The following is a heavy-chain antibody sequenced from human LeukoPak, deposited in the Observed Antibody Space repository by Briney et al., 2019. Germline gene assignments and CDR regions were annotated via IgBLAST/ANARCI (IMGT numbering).Heavy chain of an antibody. D-gene: IGHD6-13*01. V-gene: IGHV4-59*11. J-gene: IGHJ4*02. CDR3: ARSSSSWYGY. CDR2: IYYSGST. Sequence: SETLSLTCTVSGGSLSSHYWSWIRQPPGKGLEWIGYIYYSGSTNYNPSLKSRVTISVDTSKNQFSLKLSSVTAADTAVYYCARSSSSWYGYWGQGTLVTVSS. CDR1: GGSLSSHY.